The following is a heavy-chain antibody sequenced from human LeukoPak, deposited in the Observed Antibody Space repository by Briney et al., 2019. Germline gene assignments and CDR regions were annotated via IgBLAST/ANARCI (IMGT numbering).Heavy chain of an antibody. CDR1: GGSFSGYY. V-gene: IGHV4-34*01. CDR3: ARKMGSSGCYFDY. D-gene: IGHD6-6*01. Sequence: SETLSLTCAVYGGSFSGYYWSWIRQPPGKGLEWIGEINHSGSTNYNPSLKSRVTISVDTSKNQFSLKLSSVTAADTAVYYCARKMGSSGCYFDYWGQGTLVTVSS. J-gene: IGHJ4*02. CDR2: INHSGST.